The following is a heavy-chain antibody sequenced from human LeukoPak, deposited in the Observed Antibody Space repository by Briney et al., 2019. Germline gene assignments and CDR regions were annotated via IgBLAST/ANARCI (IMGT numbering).Heavy chain of an antibody. Sequence: SETLSLTCTVSGGSISSYYWSWIRQPPGKGLEWIGYIYYSGSTNYNPSLKSRVTISVDTSKNQFSLKLSSVTAADTAVYYCARVQESQIDYYFDYWSQGTLVTVSS. J-gene: IGHJ4*02. V-gene: IGHV4-59*01. CDR1: GGSISSYY. D-gene: IGHD3-9*01. CDR3: ARVQESQIDYYFDY. CDR2: IYYSGST.